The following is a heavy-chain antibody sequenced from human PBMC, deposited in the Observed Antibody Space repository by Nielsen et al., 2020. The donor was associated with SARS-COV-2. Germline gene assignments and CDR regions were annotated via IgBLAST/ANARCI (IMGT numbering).Heavy chain of an antibody. Sequence: GESLKISCAASGFTFSSYEMNWVRQAPGKGLEWVSYISSSGSTIYYADSVKGRFTISRDNSKNTLYLQMNSLRAEDTAVYYCARAAMMYYDFWSGYSKGGYFDYWGQGTLVTVSS. V-gene: IGHV3-48*03. J-gene: IGHJ4*02. D-gene: IGHD3-3*01. CDR3: ARAAMMYYDFWSGYSKGGYFDY. CDR2: ISSSGSTI. CDR1: GFTFSSYE.